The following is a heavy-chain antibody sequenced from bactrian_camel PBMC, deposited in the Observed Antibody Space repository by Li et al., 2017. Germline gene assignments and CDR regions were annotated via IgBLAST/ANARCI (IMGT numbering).Heavy chain of an antibody. Sequence: HVQLVESGGGSVQAGGSLTLSCTASEFRGNLSSMGWFRQTPGNEREGVAALFRDGRQYYAGAVKDRFTISADNAKNTLFLQMDSLRPYDSGIYYCAASYNTVWGWVLLKPTEYNYWGQGTQVTVS. CDR1: EFRGNLSS. CDR2: LFRDGRQ. V-gene: IGHV3S53*01. CDR3: AASYNTVWGWVLLKPTEYNY. D-gene: IGHD5*01. J-gene: IGHJ4*01.